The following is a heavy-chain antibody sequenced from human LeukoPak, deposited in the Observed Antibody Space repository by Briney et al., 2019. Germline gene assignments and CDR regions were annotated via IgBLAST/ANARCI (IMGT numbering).Heavy chain of an antibody. CDR2: ISAYNGNT. CDR1: VYTFTSDA. V-gene: IGHV1-18*01. D-gene: IGHD3-3*01. Sequence: ASVNVSCKASVYTFTSDAISWVRPAPGQGLEWMVWISAYNGNTNYAQKLQGRVTMTTDTSTSTAYMELRSLRSDDTTVYYCARKRGYDFWSGYPYYYYGMDVWGQGTTVTVSS. CDR3: ARKRGYDFWSGYPYYYYGMDV. J-gene: IGHJ6*02.